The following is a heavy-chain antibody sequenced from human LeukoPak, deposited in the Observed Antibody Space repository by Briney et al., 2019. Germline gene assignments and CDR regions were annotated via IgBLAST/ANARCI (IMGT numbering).Heavy chain of an antibody. Sequence: PSETLSLTCAVYGGSFSGYYWSWVRQPPGKGLEWIGEINHSGSTNYNPSLTSRVTISVDTSKNQFSLKLSSVTAADTAVYYCARGSVRLRYGAWFDPWGQGTLVTVSS. V-gene: IGHV4-34*01. CDR2: INHSGST. CDR3: ARGSVRLRYGAWFDP. J-gene: IGHJ5*02. CDR1: GGSFSGYY. D-gene: IGHD4/OR15-4a*01.